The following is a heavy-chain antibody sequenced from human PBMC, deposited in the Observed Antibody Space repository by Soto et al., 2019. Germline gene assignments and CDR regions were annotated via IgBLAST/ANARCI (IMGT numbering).Heavy chain of an antibody. J-gene: IGHJ4*02. CDR1: GGTFITYA. CDR2: IIPMFGTA. D-gene: IGHD5-12*01. V-gene: IGHV1-69*12. Sequence: QVQLVQSGAEVKKPESSVKVSCKAPGGTFITYAISWVRQAPGQGLEWMGGIIPMFGTANYAQRFQDRVTITADESTNTVYMELSSLRSEDTAVYFCASGMQLWLRRINNGYSGWGQGTLVTVSS. CDR3: ASGMQLWLRRINNGYSG.